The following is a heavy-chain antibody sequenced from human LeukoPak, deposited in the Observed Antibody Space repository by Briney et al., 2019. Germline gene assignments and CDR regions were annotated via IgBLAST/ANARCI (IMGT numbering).Heavy chain of an antibody. J-gene: IGHJ4*02. D-gene: IGHD6-25*01. CDR3: ARSGGRGSGWAY. Sequence: GGSLRLSCAASGFTFSSYWMSWVRQAPGKGLEWVANIKQDGSETYYVDPVKGRFNISRDNAKNSLFLQMNSLRGEDTADYYCARSGGRGSGWAYWGQGILVTVSS. V-gene: IGHV3-7*01. CDR2: IKQDGSET. CDR1: GFTFSSYW.